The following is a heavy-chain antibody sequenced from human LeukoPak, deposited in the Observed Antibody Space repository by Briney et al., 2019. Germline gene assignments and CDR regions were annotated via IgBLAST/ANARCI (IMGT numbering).Heavy chain of an antibody. J-gene: IGHJ3*01. CDR3: ARGSSGHYDAYWV. CDR1: GGSTSSYC. V-gene: IGHV4-59*01. CDR2: IYYTGST. Sequence: SETLSPTCTVAGGSTSSYCWSWIRQPPGKGLEGIGYIYYTGSTNYNPSLKSRVTISVDTSKNHFSQKLTSVTAADAAVYYCARGSSGHYDAYWVRGPVTMVTVSS. D-gene: IGHD3-22*01.